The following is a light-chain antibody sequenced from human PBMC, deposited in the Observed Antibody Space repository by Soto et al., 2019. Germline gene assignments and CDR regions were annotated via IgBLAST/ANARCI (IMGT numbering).Light chain of an antibody. Sequence: DIQMTQSPSSLSASVGDRVTITCRASQSISNYLNWYQQKPGKAPNLLIYAASSLQSGVPSRFSGSGSGTDFTLTISSLQPEDFATYFCQEPNSSPYTFGQGTKLEIK. CDR2: AAS. J-gene: IGKJ2*01. CDR3: QEPNSSPYT. V-gene: IGKV1-39*01. CDR1: QSISNY.